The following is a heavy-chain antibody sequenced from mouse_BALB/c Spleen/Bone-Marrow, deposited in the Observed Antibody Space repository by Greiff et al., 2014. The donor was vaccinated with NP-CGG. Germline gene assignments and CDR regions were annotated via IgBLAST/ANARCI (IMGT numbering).Heavy chain of an antibody. D-gene: IGHD2-1*01. J-gene: IGHJ1*01. Sequence: QVHVKQSGPGLVAPSQSLSITCTVSGLSFTDYVISWIRQPPGKGLEWLGIIWGGGNTYCNPALKSRLTISKDNSRSQVLLKMNSLQTDDTAMYDCAKQYGNSDWYFDVWGAGTTVAVSS. CDR2: IWGGGNT. V-gene: IGHV2-6-5*01. CDR3: AKQYGNSDWYFDV. CDR1: GLSFTDYV.